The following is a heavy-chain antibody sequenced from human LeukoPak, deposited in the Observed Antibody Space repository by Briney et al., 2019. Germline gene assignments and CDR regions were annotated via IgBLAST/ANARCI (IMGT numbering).Heavy chain of an antibody. Sequence: TGGSLRLSCVASGFTFSSYGMHWVRQAPGKGLEWVAVISYDGSNKYYADSVKGRFTISRDNSKNTLYLQMNSLRAEDTAVYYCARDGSSWQQLTYYYFDYWGQGTLVTVSS. V-gene: IGHV3-30*03. CDR1: GFTFSSYG. CDR3: ARDGSSWQQLTYYYFDY. D-gene: IGHD6-13*01. CDR2: ISYDGSNK. J-gene: IGHJ4*02.